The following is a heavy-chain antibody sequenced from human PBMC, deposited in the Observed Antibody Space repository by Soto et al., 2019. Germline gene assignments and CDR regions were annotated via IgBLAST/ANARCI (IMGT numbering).Heavy chain of an antibody. D-gene: IGHD3-9*01. CDR2: IYYSGST. CDR1: GGSISSSSYY. Sequence: PSETLSLTCTVSGGSISSSSYYWGWIRQPPGKGLEWIGSIYYSGSTYYNPSLKSRVTISVDTSKNQFSLKLSSVTAADTAVYYCARHPDILTGYYEVPIYYYGMDVWGQGTTVTVSS. J-gene: IGHJ6*02. CDR3: ARHPDILTGYYEVPIYYYGMDV. V-gene: IGHV4-39*01.